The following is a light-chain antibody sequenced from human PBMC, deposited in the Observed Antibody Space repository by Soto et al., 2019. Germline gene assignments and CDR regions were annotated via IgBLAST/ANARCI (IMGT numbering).Light chain of an antibody. CDR3: SSYAGSNNLVV. CDR2: EVS. V-gene: IGLV2-8*01. J-gene: IGLJ2*01. Sequence: QSALTQPPSASGSPGQSVTISCTGTSSDVGGYNYVSWYQHHPGKAPKLMIYEVSKRPSGVPDRFSGSKSGNTASLAVSGLQAEDEADYYCSSYAGSNNLVVFGGGTKLTV. CDR1: SSDVGGYNY.